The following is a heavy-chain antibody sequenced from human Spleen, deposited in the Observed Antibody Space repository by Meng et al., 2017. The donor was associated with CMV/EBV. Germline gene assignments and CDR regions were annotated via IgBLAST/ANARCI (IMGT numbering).Heavy chain of an antibody. CDR2: MNPNSGKT. CDR3: ARAGVSSSSYYIRS. CDR1: GYTFSNYD. Sequence: ASVKVSCKASGYTFSNYDINWVRQANGQGLEWMGWMNPNSGKTGYAQKFQGRVTMTTNTSTRTVYMELSSLRSDDTAVYYCARAGVSSSSYYIRSWGQGTLVTVSS. V-gene: IGHV1-8*01. J-gene: IGHJ4*02. D-gene: IGHD6-6*01.